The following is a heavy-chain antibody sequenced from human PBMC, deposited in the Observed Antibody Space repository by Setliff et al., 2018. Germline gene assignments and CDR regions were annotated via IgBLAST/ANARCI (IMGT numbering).Heavy chain of an antibody. D-gene: IGHD3-3*01. J-gene: IGHJ4*02. CDR3: ARDSGQSRNYNFWSGQLDY. Sequence: TGGSLRLSCAASGFAFRTHPMHWVRQAPGKGLEWLAVTSYDGINQYYADSVQGRFTIFRDNSKNTLYLQMNSLRGEDTAVYYCARDSGQSRNYNFWSGQLDYWGQGTLVTVS. CDR1: GFAFRTHP. V-gene: IGHV3-30*01. CDR2: TSYDGINQ.